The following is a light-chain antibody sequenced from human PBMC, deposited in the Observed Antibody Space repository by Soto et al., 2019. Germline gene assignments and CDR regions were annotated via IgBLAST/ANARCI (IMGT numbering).Light chain of an antibody. V-gene: IGKV3-20*01. J-gene: IGKJ1*01. Sequence: EIVLTQSPATLSLSPGDRAALSCKASQSVHNFLAWYQQKPGQAPRLLIYATSSRATDIPDRFIGYGSGTDFTLTISGLEPEDFAVYYCQQYGSSLSTCGQGTKVDIK. CDR2: ATS. CDR1: QSVHNF. CDR3: QQYGSSLST.